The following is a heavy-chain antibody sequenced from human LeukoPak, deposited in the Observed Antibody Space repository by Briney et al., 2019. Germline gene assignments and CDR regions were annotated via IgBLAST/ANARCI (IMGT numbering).Heavy chain of an antibody. CDR2: IRYDGSNK. D-gene: IGHD3-22*01. Sequence: AGGSLRLSCAASGFTFSSYGMHWVRQAPGKGLEGVAFIRYDGSNKYYADSVKGRFTISRDNSKNTLYLQMNSLRAEDTAVYYCARDHGEVGAYYYDSSGDGTPDYWGQGTLVTVSS. CDR1: GFTFSSYG. V-gene: IGHV3-30*02. CDR3: ARDHGEVGAYYYDSSGDGTPDY. J-gene: IGHJ4*02.